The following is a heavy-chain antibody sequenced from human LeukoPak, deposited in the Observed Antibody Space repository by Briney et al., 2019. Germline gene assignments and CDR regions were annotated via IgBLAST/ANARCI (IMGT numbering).Heavy chain of an antibody. J-gene: IGHJ6*02. CDR2: ISWNSGSI. D-gene: IGHD6-13*01. CDR1: GFTFDDYA. Sequence: PGGSLRLSCAASGFTFDDYAMHWVRQAPGKGLEWVSGISWNSGSIGYADSVKGRFTISRDNAKNSLYLQMNSLRAEDTAVYYCAAAAGKVYYYGMDVWGQGTTVTVSS. CDR3: AAAAGKVYYYGMDV. V-gene: IGHV3-9*01.